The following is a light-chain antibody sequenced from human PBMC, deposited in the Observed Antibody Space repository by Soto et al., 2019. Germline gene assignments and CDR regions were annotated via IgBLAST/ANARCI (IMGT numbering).Light chain of an antibody. V-gene: IGKV3-20*01. CDR1: QSVSSSY. J-gene: IGKJ1*01. CDR3: QQYGSSGT. Sequence: EIVLTQSPGTLSLPPGERATFSCRASQSVSSSYLAWYQQKPGQAPRLLIYDASNRATGIPARFSGSGSGTDFTLTISRLEPEDFAVYYCQQYGSSGTFGQGTKVDIK. CDR2: DAS.